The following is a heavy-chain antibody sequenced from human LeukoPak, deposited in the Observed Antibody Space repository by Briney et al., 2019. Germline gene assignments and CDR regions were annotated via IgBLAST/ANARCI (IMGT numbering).Heavy chain of an antibody. Sequence: SETLSLTCTVSGGSISSYYWSWIRQPPGKGLEWIGYIYYSGSTNYNPSLKSRVTISVDTSKNQFSLKLSSATAADTAVYYCARVAKPDYYDSSGSVDYWGQGTLVTVSS. J-gene: IGHJ4*02. CDR1: GGSISSYY. V-gene: IGHV4-59*01. CDR2: IYYSGST. CDR3: ARVAKPDYYDSSGSVDY. D-gene: IGHD3-22*01.